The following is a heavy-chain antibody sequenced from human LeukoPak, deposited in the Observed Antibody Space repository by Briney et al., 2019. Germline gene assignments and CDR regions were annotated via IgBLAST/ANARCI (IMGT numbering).Heavy chain of an antibody. D-gene: IGHD1-1*01. CDR3: GRHVQAPSFDP. J-gene: IGHJ5*02. V-gene: IGHV4-39*01. CDR2: IYYNGNT. Sequence: SETLSLTCTVSGGSISTYYWGWIRQPPGKGLEWIGSIYYNGNTYYNPSLKSRVTISADTSTNHFSLKLTSVTAADTAVYYCGRHVQAPSFDPWGQGTLVTVSS. CDR1: GGSISTYY.